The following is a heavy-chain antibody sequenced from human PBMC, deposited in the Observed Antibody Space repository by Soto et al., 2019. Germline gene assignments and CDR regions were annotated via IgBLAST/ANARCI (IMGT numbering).Heavy chain of an antibody. CDR2: IYYSGST. Sequence: SETLSLTCTVSGGSISGGDYYWSWIRQPPGKGLEWIGYIYYSGSTYYNPSLKSRVTISVDTSKNQFSLKLSSVTAADTAVYYCARVLASIAARPQLYYYYYGMDVWGRGTTVTVSS. CDR1: GGSISGGDYY. J-gene: IGHJ6*02. V-gene: IGHV4-30-4*01. D-gene: IGHD6-6*01. CDR3: ARVLASIAARPQLYYYYYGMDV.